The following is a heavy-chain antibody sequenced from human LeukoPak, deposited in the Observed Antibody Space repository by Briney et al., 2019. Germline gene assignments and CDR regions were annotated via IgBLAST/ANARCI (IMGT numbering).Heavy chain of an antibody. V-gene: IGHV3-9*01. CDR3: AKANSNWYFDL. CDR2: VTWNSGSK. Sequence: GRSLRLSCAASGFTFGDYAMHWVRQAPGNGLEWVSGVTWNSGSKGYADSVKGRFTISRDNVKNSLYLQMNSLRAEDTALYYCAKANSNWYFDLWGRGTLVSVSS. CDR1: GFTFGDYA. J-gene: IGHJ2*01.